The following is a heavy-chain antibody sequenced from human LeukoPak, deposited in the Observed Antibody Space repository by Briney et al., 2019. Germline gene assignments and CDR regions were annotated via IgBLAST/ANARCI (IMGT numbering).Heavy chain of an antibody. D-gene: IGHD2/OR15-2a*01. CDR3: TTFYHEYSPY. Sequence: GGSLRLSXAASGFTFVFYWMHWVRQAPGKGLVWGLRINGYGSSTDFADSAKGRFTISRDTAKNTLYLEMNSLKTEDTAVYYCTTFYHEYSPYWGRGTLVTVSS. CDR2: INGYGSST. V-gene: IGHV3-74*01. J-gene: IGHJ4*02. CDR1: GFTFVFYW.